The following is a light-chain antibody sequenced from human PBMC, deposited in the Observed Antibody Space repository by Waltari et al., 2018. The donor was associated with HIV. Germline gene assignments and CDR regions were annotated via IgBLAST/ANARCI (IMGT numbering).Light chain of an antibody. Sequence: SYELTQPPSVSVSPGQTASITCSGDKLGDKYACWYQQKPGQSPVLVIYQDSKRPSGIHELFSGSNSGNTATLTISGTQAMDEADYYCQAWDSSTPVVFGGGTKLTVL. CDR2: QDS. J-gene: IGLJ2*01. CDR1: KLGDKY. CDR3: QAWDSSTPVV. V-gene: IGLV3-1*01.